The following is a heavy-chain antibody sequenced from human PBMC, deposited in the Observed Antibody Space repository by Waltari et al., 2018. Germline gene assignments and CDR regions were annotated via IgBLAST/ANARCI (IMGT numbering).Heavy chain of an antibody. D-gene: IGHD3-3*01. J-gene: IGHJ5*02. Sequence: EVQLVESGGGLVPPGGSLRLSCAASGFTFSSYAMSWVRQAPGKGLEWVSASSGSGGSKEYAERVKGRFNIHKDNSKNKLYLQMNSLRAEDTAVYYCATDLADYDFWSGYSGWFDPWGQGTLVTVSS. CDR1: GFTFSSYA. CDR2: SSGSGGSK. CDR3: ATDLADYDFWSGYSGWFDP. V-gene: IGHV3-23*04.